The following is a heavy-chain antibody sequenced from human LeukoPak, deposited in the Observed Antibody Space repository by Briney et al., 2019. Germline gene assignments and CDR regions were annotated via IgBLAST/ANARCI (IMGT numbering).Heavy chain of an antibody. J-gene: IGHJ4*02. V-gene: IGHV1-69*04. D-gene: IGHD1-26*01. CDR1: GGTFSSYS. Sequence: SVKVSCKASGGTFSSYSISWVRQAPGQGLEWMGRIIPILGIANYAQKFQGRVTITADKSTSTSYMELSSLRSEDTAVYYCARDGQWELPVPYYFDYWGQGTLVTVSS. CDR2: IIPILGIA. CDR3: ARDGQWELPVPYYFDY.